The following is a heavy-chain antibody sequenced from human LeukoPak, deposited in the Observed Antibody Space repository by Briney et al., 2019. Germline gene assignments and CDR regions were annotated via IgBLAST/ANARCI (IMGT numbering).Heavy chain of an antibody. CDR2: ISGSGGST. Sequence: GGSLRLSCAASGFTFSSYAMSWVRQAPGKGLDWVSAISGSGGSTYYADSVKGRFTISRDNSKNTLYLQMNSLRAEDTAVYYCANTQGQWLVPFDYWGQGTLVTVSS. J-gene: IGHJ4*02. V-gene: IGHV3-23*01. CDR1: GFTFSSYA. CDR3: ANTQGQWLVPFDY. D-gene: IGHD6-19*01.